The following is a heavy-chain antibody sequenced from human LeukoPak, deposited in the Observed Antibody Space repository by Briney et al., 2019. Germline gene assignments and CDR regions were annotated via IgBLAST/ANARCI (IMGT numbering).Heavy chain of an antibody. CDR3: ARGESGDYLWFDP. CDR2: IYSGDSDT. D-gene: IGHD4-17*01. J-gene: IGHJ5*02. V-gene: IGHV5-51*01. CDR1: GYSFTSYW. Sequence: GESLKISCKGSGYSFTSYWIGWVRQMPGKGLEWMGIIYSGDSDTRYSPSFQGQVTISADKSISTAYLQWRRLGASDTAMYYCARGESGDYLWFDPGGQGTVVSVS.